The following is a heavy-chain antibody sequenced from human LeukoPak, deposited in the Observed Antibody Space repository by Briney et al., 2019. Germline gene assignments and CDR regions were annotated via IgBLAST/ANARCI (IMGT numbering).Heavy chain of an antibody. CDR2: INPSGGST. CDR3: ARETGMVTNYYCDYGMDV. Sequence: GASVQVSCKASGYTFTSYYMHWVRQAPGQGLEWMGIINPSGGSTSYAQKFQGRVSMTRDTSTSTVYMELTSLKSEDTAVYYCARETGMVTNYYCDYGMDVWGEGTRVPLSS. V-gene: IGHV1-46*01. CDR1: GYTFTSYY. D-gene: IGHD5-18*01. J-gene: IGHJ6*04.